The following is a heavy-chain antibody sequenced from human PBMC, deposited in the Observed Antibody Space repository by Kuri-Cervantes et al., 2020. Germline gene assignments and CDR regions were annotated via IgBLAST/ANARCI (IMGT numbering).Heavy chain of an antibody. CDR1: GITFSSYS. Sequence: GESLKISCAASGITFSSYSMNWVRQAPGKGLEWVSSISSSSSYIYYADPVKGRFTISRDNAKNSPYLQVNSLRAEDTAVYYCAKGGYSSLSLFDPWGQGTLVTVSS. CDR3: AKGGYSSLSLFDP. V-gene: IGHV3-21*04. D-gene: IGHD6-19*01. CDR2: ISSSSSYI. J-gene: IGHJ5*02.